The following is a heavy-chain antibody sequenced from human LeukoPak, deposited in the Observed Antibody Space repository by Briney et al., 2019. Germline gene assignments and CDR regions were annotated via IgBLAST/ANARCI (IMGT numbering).Heavy chain of an antibody. CDR3: AKSPLVWFAKYYFDY. D-gene: IGHD3-10*01. CDR2: ISGSGGST. Sequence: ESLKISCAASGFTFSNYAMTWVRQAPGKGLEWVSGISGSGGSTYYADSVKGRFTISRDNSKNTLYLQMNSLRAEDTAVYYCAKSPLVWFAKYYFDYWGQGTLVTVSS. J-gene: IGHJ4*02. CDR1: GFTFSNYA. V-gene: IGHV3-23*01.